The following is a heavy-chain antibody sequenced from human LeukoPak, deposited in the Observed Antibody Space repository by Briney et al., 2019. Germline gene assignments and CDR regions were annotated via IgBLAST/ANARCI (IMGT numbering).Heavy chain of an antibody. CDR2: INPNSGDT. D-gene: IGHD1-26*01. CDR1: GYTFSGYY. J-gene: IGHJ4*02. Sequence: ASVKVSCKTSGYTFSGYYIHWIRQAPGQGLGWVGWINPNSGDTDYAQKFQGRVTVTRDTSISTAYMDLGRLRSDHTAVYYCARVSVIKQYHGSPGYFASWGQGTLLTVSS. V-gene: IGHV1-2*02. CDR3: ARVSVIKQYHGSPGYFAS.